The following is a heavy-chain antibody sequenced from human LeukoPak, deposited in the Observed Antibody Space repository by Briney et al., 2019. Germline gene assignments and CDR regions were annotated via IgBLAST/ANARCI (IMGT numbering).Heavy chain of an antibody. D-gene: IGHD6-6*01. V-gene: IGHV4-34*01. CDR2: INHSGST. CDR3: ARGRSRIAARLVAFDI. J-gene: IGHJ3*02. Sequence: SETLSLTCAVYGGSFSGYYWSWIRQPPGKGLEWIREINHSGSTNYNPSLKSRVTISVDTSKNQFSLKLSSVTAADTAVYYCARGRSRIAARLVAFDIWGQGTMVTVSS. CDR1: GGSFSGYY.